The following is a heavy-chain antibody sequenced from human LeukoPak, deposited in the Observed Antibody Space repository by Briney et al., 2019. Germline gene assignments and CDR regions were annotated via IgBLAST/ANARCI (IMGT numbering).Heavy chain of an antibody. D-gene: IGHD4-17*01. CDR2: VNPSGGST. V-gene: IGHV1-46*01. J-gene: IGHJ4*02. CDR3: ARARTTVTAYIDY. Sequence: ASVKVSCKASGYTFTSYYMHWVRQAPGQGLEWMGIVNPSGGSTSYAQKFQGRVTMTRDMSTSTVYMELSSLRSEDTAVYYCARARTTVTAYIDYWGQGTLVTVSS. CDR1: GYTFTSYY.